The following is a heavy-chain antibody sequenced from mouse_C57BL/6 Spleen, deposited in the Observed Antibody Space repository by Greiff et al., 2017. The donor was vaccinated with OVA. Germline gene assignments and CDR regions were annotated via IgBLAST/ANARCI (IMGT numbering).Heavy chain of an antibody. Sequence: VQLQQSGAELVRPGASVTLSCKASGYTFTDYEMHWVKQTPVHGLEWIGAIDPETGGTAYNQKFKGKAILTADKSSSTAYMALRSLTSEDSAVYYGTRRGRSYRFFFAYWGQGTLVTVSA. CDR3: TRRGRSYRFFFAY. CDR2: IDPETGGT. J-gene: IGHJ3*01. D-gene: IGHD1-1*01. V-gene: IGHV1-15*01. CDR1: GYTFTDYE.